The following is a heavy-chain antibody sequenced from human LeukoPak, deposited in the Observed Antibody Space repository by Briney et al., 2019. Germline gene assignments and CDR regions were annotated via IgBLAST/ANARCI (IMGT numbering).Heavy chain of an antibody. CDR1: GGTFSNYA. Sequence: GASVKVSCKASGGTFSNYAIGWVRQAPGQGLEWMGGVIPIFSTANYAQKFQGRVTITADRSTSTAYMELSSLRSEDTAVYYCAKDGSSGWPNWFDPWGQGTLVTVSS. D-gene: IGHD6-19*01. J-gene: IGHJ5*02. CDR2: VIPIFSTA. CDR3: AKDGSSGWPNWFDP. V-gene: IGHV1-69*06.